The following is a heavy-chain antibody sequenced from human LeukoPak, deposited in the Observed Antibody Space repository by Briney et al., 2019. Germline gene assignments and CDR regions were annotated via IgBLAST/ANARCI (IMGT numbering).Heavy chain of an antibody. J-gene: IGHJ4*02. CDR3: ASSPSGYWWNFDC. Sequence: SETLSLTCTVSSGSVSSSNYYWGWIRQPPGKGLEWIGVISYSGSSYYNPSLKSRVTISVDTTKNQFSLKLTSVTAADTAVYYCASSPSGYWWNFDCWGQGTLVTVSS. CDR2: ISYSGSS. D-gene: IGHD3-22*01. V-gene: IGHV4-39*01. CDR1: SGSVSSSNYY.